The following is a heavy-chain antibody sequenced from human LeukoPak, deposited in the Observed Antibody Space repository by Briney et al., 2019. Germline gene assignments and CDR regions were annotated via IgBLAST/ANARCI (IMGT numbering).Heavy chain of an antibody. CDR1: GFTFSSYG. CDR2: INSDGSST. Sequence: GGSLRLSCAASGFTFSSYGMHWVRQAPGEGLLWVSRINSDGSSTNNADSVKGRFTISRDNAKNTLYLQMRSLRAEDTAVYYCARVAAAASYWYFDLWGRGTLVTVSS. V-gene: IGHV3-74*01. J-gene: IGHJ2*01. D-gene: IGHD6-13*01. CDR3: ARVAAAASYWYFDL.